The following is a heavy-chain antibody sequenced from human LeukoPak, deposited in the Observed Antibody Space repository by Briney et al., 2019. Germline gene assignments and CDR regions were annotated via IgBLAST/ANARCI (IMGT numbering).Heavy chain of an antibody. D-gene: IGHD6-13*01. Sequence: GGSLRLSCAASGFTFSSYGMHWVRQAPGKGLAWVAVIWYDGSNKYYADSVKGRFTISRDNSKNTLYLQMNSLRAEDTAVYYCAIIIAAQPHWGQGTLVTVSS. CDR3: AIIIAAQPH. V-gene: IGHV3-33*01. CDR2: IWYDGSNK. CDR1: GFTFSSYG. J-gene: IGHJ4*02.